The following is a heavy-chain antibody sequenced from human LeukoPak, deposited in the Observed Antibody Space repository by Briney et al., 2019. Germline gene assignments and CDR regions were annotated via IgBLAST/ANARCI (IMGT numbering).Heavy chain of an antibody. CDR3: AKDYRNRYSSGWYVDAFDI. Sequence: GGSLRLSCAASGFTFSSYAMSWVRQAPGKGLEWVSAFSGSGGSTYYAASVTDRFTISRDNSKNTRYLQMKILRAEDTAVYYCAKDYRNRYSSGWYVDAFDIWGQGTMVTVSS. CDR1: GFTFSSYA. V-gene: IGHV3-23*01. J-gene: IGHJ3*02. D-gene: IGHD6-19*01. CDR2: FSGSGGST.